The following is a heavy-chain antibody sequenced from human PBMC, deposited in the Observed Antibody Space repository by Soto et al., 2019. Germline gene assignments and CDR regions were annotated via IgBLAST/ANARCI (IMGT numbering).Heavy chain of an antibody. J-gene: IGHJ6*02. CDR2: IRSKANNYAT. CDR1: GFTFSGSA. V-gene: IGHV3-73*02. Sequence: EVQLVESGGGLVQPGGSLKLSCAASGFTFSGSAVHWVRQASGKGLEWVGRIRSKANNYATAYAASVQGRFTIFRDDLKDTAYLEKNRLKTEETAVVFWTNPTGNYRMDVWGQGTTVTVSS. CDR3: TNPTGNYRMDV.